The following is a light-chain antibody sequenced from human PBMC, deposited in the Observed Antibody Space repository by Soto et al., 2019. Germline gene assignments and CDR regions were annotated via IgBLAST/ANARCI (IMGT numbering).Light chain of an antibody. J-gene: IGKJ4*01. CDR1: QSVSSY. CDR3: QQRSNWPPLT. CDR2: DAS. V-gene: IGKV3-11*01. Sequence: EIVLTQSPATLSLSPGERATLSCRASQSVSSYLAWYQQKPGQAPRLLIYDASNRATGIPARFSGSGSGTDFTLTISSLEPEDLAVDYCQQRSNWPPLTFGGGTKVEIK.